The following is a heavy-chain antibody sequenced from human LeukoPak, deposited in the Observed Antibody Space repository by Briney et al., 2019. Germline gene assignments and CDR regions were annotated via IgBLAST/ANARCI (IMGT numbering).Heavy chain of an antibody. CDR1: GFTVSSNY. J-gene: IGHJ4*02. V-gene: IGHV3-21*01. CDR3: ARDLWGQLAGEFDY. Sequence: GGSLRLSCAASGFTVSSNYMSWVRQAPGKGLEWVSSISSSSSYIYYADSVKGRFTISRDNAKNSLYLQMNSLRAEDTAVYYCARDLWGQLAGEFDYWGQGTLVTVSS. D-gene: IGHD6-13*01. CDR2: ISSSSSYI.